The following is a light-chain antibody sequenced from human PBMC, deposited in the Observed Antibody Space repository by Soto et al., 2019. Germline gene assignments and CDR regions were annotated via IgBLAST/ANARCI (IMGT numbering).Light chain of an antibody. J-gene: IGLJ2*01. V-gene: IGLV1-40*01. CDR2: GNS. CDR3: QSYDSSLSGVV. CDR1: SSNIGAGYD. Sequence: QSVLTQPPSVSGAPGQRVTISCTGSSSNIGAGYDVHWYQLLPGTAPKILIYGNSNRPSGVPDRFSGSKSGTSASLAITGLQAEDEADYYCQSYDSSLSGVVFGGGTKLTVL.